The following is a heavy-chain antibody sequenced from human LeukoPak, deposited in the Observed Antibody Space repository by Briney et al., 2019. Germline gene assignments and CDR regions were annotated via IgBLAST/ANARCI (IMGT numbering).Heavy chain of an antibody. Sequence: GESLKISCKGSGYSFTNYWIGWVRQMPGKGLEWIGIIYPGDSETRHNPSFQGQVTISADKSISTAYLQWSSLKASDTAMYYCARQEYCSGGSCYTWFDPWGQGTLVTVSS. CDR3: ARQEYCSGGSCYTWFDP. CDR2: IYPGDSET. CDR1: GYSFTNYW. V-gene: IGHV5-51*01. D-gene: IGHD2-15*01. J-gene: IGHJ5*02.